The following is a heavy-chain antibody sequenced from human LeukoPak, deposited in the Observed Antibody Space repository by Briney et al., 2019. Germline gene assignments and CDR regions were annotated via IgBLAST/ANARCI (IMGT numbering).Heavy chain of an antibody. CDR3: ARLRKKYYYDSSGAPGDY. J-gene: IGHJ4*02. D-gene: IGHD3-22*01. Sequence: SETLSLTCAVYGGSFSGHYWSWIRQPPGKGLEWIGEINHSGSTNYNPSLKSRVTISVDTSKNQFSLKLSSVTAADTAVYYCARLRKKYYYDSSGAPGDYWGQGTLVTVSS. V-gene: IGHV4-34*01. CDR1: GGSFSGHY. CDR2: INHSGST.